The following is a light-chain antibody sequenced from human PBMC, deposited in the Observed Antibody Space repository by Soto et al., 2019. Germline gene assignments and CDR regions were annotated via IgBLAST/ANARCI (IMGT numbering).Light chain of an antibody. Sequence: EIVLTQSPGTLSLSPGERATLSCRASQSVSSSYLAWYQQKPGQAPRLVIYDASSRATGIPARFSGSGAGTDFTLTISSLEPEDFAVYYCQHRSNWPPTITFGQGTRLEIK. CDR2: DAS. J-gene: IGKJ5*01. V-gene: IGKV3D-20*02. CDR1: QSVSSSY. CDR3: QHRSNWPPTIT.